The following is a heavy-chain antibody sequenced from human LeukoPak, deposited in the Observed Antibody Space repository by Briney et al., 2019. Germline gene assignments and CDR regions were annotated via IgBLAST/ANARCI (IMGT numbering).Heavy chain of an antibody. J-gene: IGHJ4*02. CDR2: ITGSGGST. D-gene: IGHD3-3*02. Sequence: GGSLRLSCAASGFTFSSNAMSWVRQAPGKGLEWVSYITGSGGSTLYADSVKGRFTVSRDNSKNTLYLQMNSLRAEDTAVCFCAKGLSIASSFFGYWGQGTLVTVSS. V-gene: IGHV3-23*01. CDR1: GFTFSSNA. CDR3: AKGLSIASSFFGY.